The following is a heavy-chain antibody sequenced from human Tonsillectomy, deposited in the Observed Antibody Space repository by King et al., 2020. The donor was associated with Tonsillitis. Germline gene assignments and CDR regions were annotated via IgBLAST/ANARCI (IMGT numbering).Heavy chain of an antibody. CDR2: IYSSGSI. D-gene: IGHD6-25*01. CDR1: GGSISGYY. J-gene: IGHJ2*01. V-gene: IGHV4-59*01. CDR3: ARRLNTAWYFDL. Sequence: VQLQESGPALVKPSETLSLTCNVSGGSISGYYWSWIRQPPGKGLEWIGYIYSSGSINYNPSLKSRVTILGDTSKNQFSLKLSSVTAADTAVYYCARRLNTAWYFDLWGRGTLVTVSS.